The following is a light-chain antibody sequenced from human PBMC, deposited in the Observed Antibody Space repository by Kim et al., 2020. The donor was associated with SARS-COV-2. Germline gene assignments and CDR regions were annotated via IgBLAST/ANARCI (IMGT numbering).Light chain of an antibody. CDR3: SSYAGSNKLL. V-gene: IGLV2-8*01. J-gene: IGLJ2*01. Sequence: QSALTQPPSASGSPGQSVTISCTGTSSDVGGYDYVSWYQQHPGKAPKLMIYEVTKRPSGVPVRFSGSKSGNTASLTVSGLQAEDEADYYCSSYAGSNKLLFGGGTKVTVL. CDR1: SSDVGGYDY. CDR2: EVT.